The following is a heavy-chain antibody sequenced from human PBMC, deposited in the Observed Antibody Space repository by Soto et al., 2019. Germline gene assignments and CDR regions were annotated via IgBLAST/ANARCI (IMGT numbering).Heavy chain of an antibody. J-gene: IGHJ6*02. CDR2: INSDGSST. Sequence: PGGCLRRSCAASGFTFSSYWMHWVRQAPGKGLVWVSRINSDGSSTSYADSVKGRFTISRDNAKNTLYLQMNSLRAEDTAVYYCARVRKRDPWVDTAMVYYYYYGMDVWGQGTTVTVSS. D-gene: IGHD5-18*01. CDR1: GFTFSSYW. CDR3: ARVRKRDPWVDTAMVYYYYYGMDV. V-gene: IGHV3-74*01.